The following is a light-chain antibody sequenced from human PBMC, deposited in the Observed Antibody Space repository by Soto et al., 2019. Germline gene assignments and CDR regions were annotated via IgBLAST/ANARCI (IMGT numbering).Light chain of an antibody. CDR1: NIGSKS. Sequence: SYGLTQPPSVSVAPGKTARITCGGNNIGSKSVHWYQQKPGQAPVVVIYDDNDRPSGIPERFSGSNFGNTATLTISRVEAGDEADYYCQVWDSSSDHRNVFGSGTQLTVL. V-gene: IGLV3-21*04. J-gene: IGLJ6*01. CDR2: DDN. CDR3: QVWDSSSDHRNV.